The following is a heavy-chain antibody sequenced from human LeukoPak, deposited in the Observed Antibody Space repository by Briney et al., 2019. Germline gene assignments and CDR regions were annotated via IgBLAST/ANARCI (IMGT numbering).Heavy chain of an antibody. V-gene: IGHV3-7*01. D-gene: IGHD2-2*01. CDR2: IKQDGSEK. J-gene: IGHJ6*03. CDR3: ARGQEDIVVVPAASAKCYYYYYMDV. Sequence: GGSLRLSCAASGFTFSSYWMSWVRQAPGKGLEWVANIKQDGSEKYYVDSVKGRFTISRDNAKNSLYLQMNSLRAEDTAVYYCARGQEDIVVVPAASAKCYYYYYMDVWGKGTTVTISS. CDR1: GFTFSSYW.